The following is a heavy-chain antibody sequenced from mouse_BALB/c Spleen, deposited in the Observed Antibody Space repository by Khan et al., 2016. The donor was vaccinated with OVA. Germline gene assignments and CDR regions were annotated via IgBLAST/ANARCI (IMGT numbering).Heavy chain of an antibody. D-gene: IGHD2-3*01. CDR2: ISYSGCT. CDR1: GYSITSDYA. J-gene: IGHJ4*01. V-gene: IGHV3-2*02. Sequence: EVQLQESGPGLVKPSQSLSLTCNVTGYSITSDYAWNWIRQFPGNKLEWMGYISYSGCTNYNQYLKSRISITRDKSKNQFYLQLNSVTTDDTSTYYCARDGSRYNYAMDYWGQGTSVTVSA. CDR3: ARDGSRYNYAMDY.